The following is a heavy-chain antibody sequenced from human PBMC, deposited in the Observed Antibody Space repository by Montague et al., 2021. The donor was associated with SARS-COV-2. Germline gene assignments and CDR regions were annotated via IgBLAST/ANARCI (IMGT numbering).Heavy chain of an antibody. J-gene: IGHJ4*02. CDR3: ARKGSGRSDLAY. CDR2: IYYTGTT. D-gene: IGHD1-26*01. Sequence: SETLSLTCSVSGDSIITYYWSWIRQSPGRGLEWIGHIYYTGTTKYDPSLNSRVTISVDTSRRQSSLKLKSVTAADTAIYYRARKGSGRSDLAYWGQGTLVTVSS. V-gene: IGHV4-59*01. CDR1: GDSIITYY.